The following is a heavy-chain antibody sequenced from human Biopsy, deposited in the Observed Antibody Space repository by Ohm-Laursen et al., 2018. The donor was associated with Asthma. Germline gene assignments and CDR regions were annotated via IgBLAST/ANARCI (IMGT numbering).Heavy chain of an antibody. CDR3: ARIYDYWSGHYGFDP. D-gene: IGHD3-3*01. V-gene: IGHV4-59*07. Sequence: SDTLSLTCTVSGVSIRSYYWTWIRQTPGRGLEWIGYLYHSGTTYYNPSLRSRVAILEDKSRNQFSLNLKSVTAADTAVYYCARIYDYWSGHYGFDPWGQGTLVTVPS. CDR2: LYHSGTT. CDR1: GVSIRSYY. J-gene: IGHJ5*02.